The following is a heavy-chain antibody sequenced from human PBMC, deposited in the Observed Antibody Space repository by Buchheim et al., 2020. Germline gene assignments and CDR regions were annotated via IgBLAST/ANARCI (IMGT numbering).Heavy chain of an antibody. D-gene: IGHD6-13*01. CDR3: AKGEGSNWSENRSHY. Sequence: EVQLLESGGGLIQPGGSLRLSCAASGFTFSSFDMSWVRQAPGKGLEWVSGISGSGGAKYYTDSVKGRFTISRDNSKNTLYLQMNSLRAEDTAMYYCAKGEGSNWSENRSHYWGQGTL. CDR2: ISGSGGAK. J-gene: IGHJ4*02. CDR1: GFTFSSFD. V-gene: IGHV3-23*01.